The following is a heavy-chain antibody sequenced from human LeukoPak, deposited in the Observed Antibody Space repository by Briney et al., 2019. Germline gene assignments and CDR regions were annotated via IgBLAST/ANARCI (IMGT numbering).Heavy chain of an antibody. J-gene: IGHJ4*02. CDR1: GFTFSSYA. CDR3: AKVRAVAGTGFDY. V-gene: IGHV3-23*01. CDR2: ISGSGGST. Sequence: PGGSLRLSCAASGFTFSSYAMSWVRQAPGKGLEWVSTISGSGGSTYYADSVKGRFTISRDNSKNTLYLQMNSLRAEDTAVYYCAKVRAVAGTGFDYWGQGTLVTVSS. D-gene: IGHD6-19*01.